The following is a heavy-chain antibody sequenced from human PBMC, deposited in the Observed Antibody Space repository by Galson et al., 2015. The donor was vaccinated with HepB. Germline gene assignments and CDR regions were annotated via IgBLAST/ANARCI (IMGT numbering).Heavy chain of an antibody. Sequence: SVKVSCKASGYTFSSYCITWVRKAPGQGLEWLGWINPYTRKTKFAQKVRDRVTFRMDISTNTAFMELRSLRSDDTAVYYCARGAVVEVVGGTQNNWFDPWGQGTLVSVSS. J-gene: IGHJ5*02. CDR3: ARGAVVEVVGGTQNNWFDP. CDR1: GYTFSSYC. CDR2: INPYTRKT. D-gene: IGHD2-15*01. V-gene: IGHV1-18*01.